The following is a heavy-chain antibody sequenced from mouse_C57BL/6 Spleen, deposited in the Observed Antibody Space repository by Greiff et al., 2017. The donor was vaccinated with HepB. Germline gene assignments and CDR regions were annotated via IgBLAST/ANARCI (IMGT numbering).Heavy chain of an antibody. Sequence: QVQLQQPGAELVKPGASVKLSCKASGYTFTSYWMHWVKQRPGQGLEWIGMIHPNSGSTNYNEKFKSKATLTVDKSSSTAYMQLSSLTSEDSAVYYCAREDNWCYYAMDYWGQGTSVTVSS. V-gene: IGHV1-64*01. CDR3: AREDNWCYYAMDY. D-gene: IGHD4-1*02. J-gene: IGHJ4*01. CDR1: GYTFTSYW. CDR2: IHPNSGST.